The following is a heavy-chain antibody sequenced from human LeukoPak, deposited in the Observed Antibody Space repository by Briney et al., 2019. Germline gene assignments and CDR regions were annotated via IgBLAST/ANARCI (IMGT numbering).Heavy chain of an antibody. Sequence: ASVKVSCKASGYIFTDYYMHWVRQAPGQGLEWMGWINPNSGDTNYAQKFQGRVTMTRDTSITTAYMELSSLRSDDTAVYYCASISHDWSGYYTEHFDYWGQGTLVTVSS. V-gene: IGHV1-2*02. CDR3: ASISHDWSGYYTEHFDY. CDR2: INPNSGDT. J-gene: IGHJ4*02. CDR1: GYIFTDYY. D-gene: IGHD3-3*01.